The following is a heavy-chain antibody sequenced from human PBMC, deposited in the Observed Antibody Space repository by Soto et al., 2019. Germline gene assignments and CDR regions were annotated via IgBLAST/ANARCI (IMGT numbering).Heavy chain of an antibody. CDR1: GGSFSGYY. CDR2: INHSGST. Sequence: QVQLQQWGAGLLKPSETLSLTCAVYGGSFSGYYWSWIRQPPGKGLEWIGEINHSGSTNYNPSLKSRVTILVDSSKNQFSLKLSSVPAADTVVYYCARGRAGYYGSGSYYHLYDFDYWGQGTLVTVSS. J-gene: IGHJ4*02. D-gene: IGHD3-10*01. V-gene: IGHV4-34*01. CDR3: ARGRAGYYGSGSYYHLYDFDY.